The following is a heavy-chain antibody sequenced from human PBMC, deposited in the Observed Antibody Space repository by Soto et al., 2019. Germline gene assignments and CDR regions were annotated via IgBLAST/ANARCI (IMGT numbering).Heavy chain of an antibody. Sequence: QVQLVESGGGLVKPGGSLRLSCAASGFTFSDYYMNWIRQAPGKGLEWVSYISSSGDTIYSADSVKGRFTMSRDNAKNSLYVQMDSLRAEDTAVYYCARGGVAYTSGWGIDYWGQGTLVTVSS. CDR1: GFTFSDYY. CDR2: ISSSGDTI. CDR3: ARGGVAYTSGWGIDY. V-gene: IGHV3-11*01. D-gene: IGHD6-19*01. J-gene: IGHJ4*02.